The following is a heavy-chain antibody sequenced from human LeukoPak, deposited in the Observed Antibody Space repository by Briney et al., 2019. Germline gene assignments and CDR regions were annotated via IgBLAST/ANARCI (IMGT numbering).Heavy chain of an antibody. J-gene: IGHJ4*02. D-gene: IGHD5-18*01. V-gene: IGHV3-21*01. CDR1: GLSFLSYS. CDR2: ISSISSYV. Sequence: GGSLRLSCAASGLSFLSYSMNWVRQAPGKGLEWVSSISSISSYVYYADSVKGRFTISRDNAKNSLYLQMNSLRAEDTAVYYCARRDTAMASGGFDLWGQGTLVTVSS. CDR3: ARRDTAMASGGFDL.